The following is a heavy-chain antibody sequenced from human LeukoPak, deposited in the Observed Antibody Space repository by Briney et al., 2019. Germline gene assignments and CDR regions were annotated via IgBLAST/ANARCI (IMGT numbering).Heavy chain of an antibody. CDR2: INHSGST. V-gene: IGHV4-34*01. CDR1: GGSFSGYY. Sequence: SETLSLTCAVYGGSFSGYYWSWIRQPPGKGLEWIGEINHSGSTNYNPSLKSRVTISVDTSKNQFSLKLSSVTAADTAVYYCARGIAAFDIWGQGTMVTVSS. CDR3: ARGIAAFDI. J-gene: IGHJ3*02.